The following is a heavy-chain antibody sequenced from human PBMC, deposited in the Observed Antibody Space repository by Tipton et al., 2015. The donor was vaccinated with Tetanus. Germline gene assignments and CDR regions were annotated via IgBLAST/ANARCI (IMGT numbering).Heavy chain of an antibody. D-gene: IGHD2-2*01. CDR3: ARDYCSSISCVYYYYGMDV. J-gene: IGHJ6*02. Sequence: QSGPEVKKPGASVKVSCKASGYTFTSYYMHWVRQAPGQGLEWMGWMNPNSGNTGYAQKFQGRVTMTRNTSISTAYMELSSLRSEDTAVYYCARDYCSSISCVYYYYGMDVWGQGTTVTVSS. CDR1: GYTFTSYY. V-gene: IGHV1-8*02. CDR2: MNPNSGNT.